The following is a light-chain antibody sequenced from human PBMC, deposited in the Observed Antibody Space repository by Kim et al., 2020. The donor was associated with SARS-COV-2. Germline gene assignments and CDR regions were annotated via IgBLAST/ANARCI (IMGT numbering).Light chain of an antibody. CDR1: QSVSSN. CDR3: QQYNNWPPWT. V-gene: IGKV3-15*01. Sequence: SPVERATLSCRASQSVSSNLAWYQQKPGQAPRLLIYGASTRATDIPARFSGSGSGTEFTLTISSLQSEDFAVYYCQQYNNWPPWTFGQGTKVEIK. CDR2: GAS. J-gene: IGKJ1*01.